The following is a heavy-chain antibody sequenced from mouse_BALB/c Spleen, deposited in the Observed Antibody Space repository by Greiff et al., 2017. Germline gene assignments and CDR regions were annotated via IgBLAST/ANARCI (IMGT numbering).Heavy chain of an antibody. CDR2: ISSGGSYT. J-gene: IGHJ2*01. CDR1: GFTFSSYA. CDR3: ARENTGYYFDY. V-gene: IGHV5-9-3*01. Sequence: EVKLVESGGGLVKPGGSLKLSCAASGFTFSSYAMSWVRQTPEKRLEWVATISSGGSYTYYPDSVKGRFTISRDNAKNTLYLQMSSLRSEDTAMYYCARENTGYYFDYWGQGTTLTVSS.